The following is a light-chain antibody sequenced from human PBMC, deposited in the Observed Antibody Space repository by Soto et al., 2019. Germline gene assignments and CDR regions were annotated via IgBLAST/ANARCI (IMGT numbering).Light chain of an antibody. V-gene: IGKV1-33*01. CDR3: QQYDNLPPLT. Sequence: DIQMTQSPSSLSASVGDRVTITCQASQDITHYLNWSQQKPGEAPKLLIYDASNLKTGVPSRFSGRGSGTDFTFTISSLQPEDIATYYCQQYDNLPPLTFGGGTKVEIK. J-gene: IGKJ4*01. CDR2: DAS. CDR1: QDITHY.